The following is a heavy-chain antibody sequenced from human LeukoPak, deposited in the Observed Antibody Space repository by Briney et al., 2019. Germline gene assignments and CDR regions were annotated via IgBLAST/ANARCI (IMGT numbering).Heavy chain of an antibody. J-gene: IGHJ4*02. CDR3: AKDSSGLHIDY. D-gene: IGHD6-19*01. Sequence: GGSLRLSCAAPGFTFSSYAMSWVRQAPGKGLERVSAISGSGGSTYYADSVKGRFTISRDNSKNTLYLQMNSLRAEDTAVYYCAKDSSGLHIDYWGQGTLVTVSS. CDR1: GFTFSSYA. V-gene: IGHV3-23*01. CDR2: ISGSGGST.